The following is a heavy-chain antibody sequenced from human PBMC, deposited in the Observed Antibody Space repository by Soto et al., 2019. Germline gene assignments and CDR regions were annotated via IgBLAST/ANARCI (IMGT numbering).Heavy chain of an antibody. Sequence: QVQPVQSGAEVKKPGASVKVSCKASDYTFTNYGISWVRRAPGQGLAWVGWISAYNGNTNYAQKLQGGVTMTNDTPTSTADIELRSVRTDDMAVYYCESLYYDSSGYYYHFDYWGHGTLVTVSS. CDR1: DYTFTNYG. V-gene: IGHV1-18*03. CDR3: ESLYYDSSGYYYHFDY. D-gene: IGHD3-22*01. J-gene: IGHJ4*01. CDR2: ISAYNGNT.